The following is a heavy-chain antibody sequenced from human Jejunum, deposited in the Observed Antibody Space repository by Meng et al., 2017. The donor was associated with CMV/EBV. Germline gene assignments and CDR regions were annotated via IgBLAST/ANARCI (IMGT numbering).Heavy chain of an antibody. J-gene: IGHJ5*02. V-gene: IGHV4-61*01. Sequence: SVSSGNYYWSWIRQPPGKRLEWIAYLSYSGSTDYNPSLKSRVTISIDTSKNQFSLKLSSVTAADTAVYYCARAGCSRGYCSSGFAPWGQGTLVTVSS. CDR2: LSYSGST. D-gene: IGHD2-2*01. CDR3: ARAGCSRGYCSSGFAP. CDR1: SVSSGNYY.